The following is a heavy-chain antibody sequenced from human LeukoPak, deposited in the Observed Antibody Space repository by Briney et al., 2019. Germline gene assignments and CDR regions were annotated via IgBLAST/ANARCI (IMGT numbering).Heavy chain of an antibody. J-gene: IGHJ4*02. CDR2: IIPIFGTA. Sequence: SVKVSCKASGGTFSSYAISWVRQAPGQGLEWMGGIIPIFGTANYAQKFQGRVTITADESTRTAYMELSSLRSEDTAVYYCARGAVGGYCSSTSCLPLRWGQGTLVTVSS. D-gene: IGHD2-2*03. CDR1: GGTFSSYA. CDR3: ARGAVGGYCSSTSCLPLR. V-gene: IGHV1-69*01.